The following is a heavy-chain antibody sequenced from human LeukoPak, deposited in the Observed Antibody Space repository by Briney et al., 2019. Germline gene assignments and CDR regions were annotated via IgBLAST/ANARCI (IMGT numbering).Heavy chain of an antibody. J-gene: IGHJ5*02. CDR3: ARHGFPANWFDP. CDR1: GGSISSSSYY. Sequence: SETLSLTCTVSGGSISSSSYYWGWIRQPPGKGLEWIGSIYYSGSTYYNPSLKSRVTISVDTSKNQFSLKLSSVTAADTAVYYCARHGFPANWFDPWGQGTLVTVSS. V-gene: IGHV4-39*01. CDR2: IYYSGST. D-gene: IGHD2-2*03.